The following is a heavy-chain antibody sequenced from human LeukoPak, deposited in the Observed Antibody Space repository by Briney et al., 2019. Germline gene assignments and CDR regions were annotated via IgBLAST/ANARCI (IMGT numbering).Heavy chain of an antibody. CDR1: GFTFSSYE. D-gene: IGHD3-10*02. Sequence: PGGSLRLSCAASGFTFSSYEMNWVRQAPGKGLEWVSYISSSGSTIYYADSVKGRFTISRDNAKNSLYLPVNSLRAEDTAVYYCAELGITMIGGVWGKGATVTISS. CDR2: ISSSGSTI. CDR3: AELGITMIGGV. V-gene: IGHV3-48*03. J-gene: IGHJ6*04.